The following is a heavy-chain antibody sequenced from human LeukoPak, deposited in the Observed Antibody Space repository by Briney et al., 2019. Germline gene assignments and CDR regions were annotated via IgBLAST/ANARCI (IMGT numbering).Heavy chain of an antibody. J-gene: IGHJ4*02. D-gene: IGHD5-18*01. CDR1: GGTFSSYA. V-gene: IGHV1-69*04. Sequence: SVKVSCKASGGTFSSYAISWVRQAPGQGLEWMGRIIPIFGIANYAQKFQGRVTITADKSTSTAYMELSSLRSEDTAVYYCARGLRGYSYGYLDYWGQGTLVTVSS. CDR3: ARGLRGYSYGYLDY. CDR2: IIPIFGIA.